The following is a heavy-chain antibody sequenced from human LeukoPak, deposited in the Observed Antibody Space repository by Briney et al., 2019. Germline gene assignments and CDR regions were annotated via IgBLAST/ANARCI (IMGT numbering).Heavy chain of an antibody. Sequence: SQTLSLTCAISGDSVFSKSSWNWIRQSPSRGLEWLGRTYYRSKWYNDYGVSVKSRININPDTSKNHFSLQLSSVTPEDTAVYYCVRGGQGDGHSADEGFDIWGQGTMVTVS. CDR1: GDSVFSKSS. D-gene: IGHD5-18*01. V-gene: IGHV6-1*01. CDR3: VRGGQGDGHSADEGFDI. CDR2: TYYRSKWYN. J-gene: IGHJ3*02.